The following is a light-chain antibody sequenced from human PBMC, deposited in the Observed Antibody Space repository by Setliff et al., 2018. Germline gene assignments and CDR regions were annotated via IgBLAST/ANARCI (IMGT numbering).Light chain of an antibody. CDR2: SNN. Sequence: PGQRVTISCTGLNSNIGAGYEVHWYQQLPGTAPKLLIYSNNQRPSGVPDRFSGSKSGTSASLAISGLQSEDEADYYCAAWDDSLNGRVFGTGTKVTV. CDR1: NSNIGAGYE. J-gene: IGLJ1*01. V-gene: IGLV1-44*01. CDR3: AAWDDSLNGRV.